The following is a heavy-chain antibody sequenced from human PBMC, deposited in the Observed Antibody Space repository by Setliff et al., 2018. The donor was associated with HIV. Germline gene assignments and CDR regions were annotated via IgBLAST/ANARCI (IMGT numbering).Heavy chain of an antibody. D-gene: IGHD1-1*01. V-gene: IGHV3-11*04. CDR2: ISVSGTDI. J-gene: IGHJ4*02. CDR1: GFTFTNYY. CDR3: AKDLVTTTGPDY. Sequence: GGSLRLSCAASGFTFTNYYMSWIRQAPGKGLELLSYISVSGTDIKYADSVKGRFTISRDNAKNSLYLQMNSLRAEDTAVYYCAKDLVTTTGPDYWGQGTLVTVSS.